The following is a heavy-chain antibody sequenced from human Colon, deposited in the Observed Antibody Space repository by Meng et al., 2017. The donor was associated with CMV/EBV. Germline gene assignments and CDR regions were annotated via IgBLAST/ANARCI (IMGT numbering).Heavy chain of an antibody. J-gene: IGHJ6*02. V-gene: IGHV3-21*01. D-gene: IGHD5-24*01. CDR2: ISSSSSYI. CDR1: GFTFSSYS. CDR3: TRDHQFYYYGLDA. Sequence: GESLKISCAASGFTFSSYSMNWVRQAPGKGLEWVSSISSSSSYIYYADSVKGRFTISRDNAKNSLYLQMNSLRAEDTAVYYCTRDHQFYYYGLDAWGQGTAVTVSS.